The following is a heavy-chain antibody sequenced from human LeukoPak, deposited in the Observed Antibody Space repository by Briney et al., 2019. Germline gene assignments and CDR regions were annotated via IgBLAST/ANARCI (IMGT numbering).Heavy chain of an antibody. CDR1: GFTVSGHY. CDR2: IYSIGNT. V-gene: IGHV3-53*01. CDR3: ARHGVVAASLDAFDM. J-gene: IGHJ3*02. Sequence: PGGSLRLSCVASGFTVSGHYMSWLRQAPGKGLEWVSIIYSIGNTFYGDSVKGRFTISRDNSKNTLNLQMNSLRAEDTAVYYCARHGVVAASLDAFDMWGQGTMVTVSS. D-gene: IGHD2-15*01.